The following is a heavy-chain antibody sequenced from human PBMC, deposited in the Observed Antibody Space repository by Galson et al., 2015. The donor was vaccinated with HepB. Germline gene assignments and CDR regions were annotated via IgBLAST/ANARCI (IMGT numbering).Heavy chain of an antibody. V-gene: IGHV3-49*03. CDR2: IRSKAYGGTT. CDR3: TRDQPPRYYYDSSRPRFDY. CDR1: GFTFGDYA. D-gene: IGHD3-22*01. J-gene: IGHJ4*02. Sequence: SLRLSCAASGFTFGDYAMSWFRQAPGKGLEWVGFIRSKAYGGTTEYAASVKGRFTISRDDSKGIAYLQMNSLKTEDTAVYYCTRDQPPRYYYDSSRPRFDYWGQGTLVTVSS.